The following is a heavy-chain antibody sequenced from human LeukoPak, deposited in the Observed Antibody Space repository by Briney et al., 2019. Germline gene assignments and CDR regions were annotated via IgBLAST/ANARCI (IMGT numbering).Heavy chain of an antibody. CDR3: AKSGYSYDWYYFDY. CDR1: GFTFSSYG. CDR2: ISYDGSNK. D-gene: IGHD5-18*01. J-gene: IGHJ4*02. V-gene: IGHV3-30*18. Sequence: GGSLRLSCAACGFTFSSYGMHWVRQAPGKGLEWVAVISYDGSNKYYADSVKGRFTISRDNSKNTLYLQMNSLRAEDTAVYYCAKSGYSYDWYYFDYWGQGTLVTVSS.